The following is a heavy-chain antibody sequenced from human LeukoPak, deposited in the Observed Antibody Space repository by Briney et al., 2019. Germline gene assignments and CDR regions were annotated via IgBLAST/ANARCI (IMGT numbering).Heavy chain of an antibody. D-gene: IGHD3-3*01. J-gene: IGHJ4*02. Sequence: GRSLRLSCAASGFTFSSYSMSWVRQAPGKGLEWVSSISSSSSYIYYADSVKGRFTISRDNAKNSLYLQMNSLRAEDTAVYYCARADRTGITIFGVVINSNFDYWGQGTLVTVSS. CDR2: ISSSSSYI. CDR3: ARADRTGITIFGVVINSNFDY. CDR1: GFTFSSYS. V-gene: IGHV3-21*01.